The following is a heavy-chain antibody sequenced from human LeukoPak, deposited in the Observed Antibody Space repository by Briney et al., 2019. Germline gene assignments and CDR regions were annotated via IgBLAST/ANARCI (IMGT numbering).Heavy chain of an antibody. CDR2: ISSSGSTI. Sequence: PGGSLRLSCAASGFTFSSYEMNWVRQAPGKGLEWVSYISSSGSTIYYADSVKGRFTISRDNPKNSLYLQMNSLRAEDMAVYYCASAYYDTSGPPYYFDYWGQGTLVTVSS. CDR3: ASAYYDTSGPPYYFDY. V-gene: IGHV3-48*03. CDR1: GFTFSSYE. J-gene: IGHJ4*02. D-gene: IGHD3-22*01.